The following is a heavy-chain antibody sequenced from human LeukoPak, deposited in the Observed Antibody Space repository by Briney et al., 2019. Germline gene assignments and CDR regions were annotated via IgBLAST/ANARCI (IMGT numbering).Heavy chain of an antibody. Sequence: ASVKVSCKASGYTFTGYYMHWVRQAPGQGLAWMGWINPNSGGTNYAQKFQGRVTMTRDTSISTAYMELSRLRSDDTAVYYCARDYYYDSSGYYSSGYYYYGMDVWGQGTTVTVSS. D-gene: IGHD3-22*01. CDR1: GYTFTGYY. V-gene: IGHV1-2*02. CDR3: ARDYYYDSSGYYSSGYYYYGMDV. J-gene: IGHJ6*02. CDR2: INPNSGGT.